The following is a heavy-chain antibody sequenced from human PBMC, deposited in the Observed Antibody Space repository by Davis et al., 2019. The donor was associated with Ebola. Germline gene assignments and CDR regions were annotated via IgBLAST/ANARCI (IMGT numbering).Heavy chain of an antibody. J-gene: IGHJ6*02. CDR1: GGSVSSGSLY. CDR2: LYNSGSA. V-gene: IGHV4-61*01. Sequence: SETLSPTCTLSGGSVSSGSLYWSWTWQSPGKGLEWIAYLYNSGSANYNPSLKSRVSISLDTSKNQFSLKLRSVIAADTAVYYCARLYGDLYYYGMDVWGQGTTVTVSS. CDR3: ARLYGDLYYYGMDV. D-gene: IGHD4-17*01.